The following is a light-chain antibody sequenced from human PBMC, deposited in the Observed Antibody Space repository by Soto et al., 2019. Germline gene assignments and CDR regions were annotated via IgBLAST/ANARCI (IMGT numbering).Light chain of an antibody. V-gene: IGKV1-17*01. J-gene: IGKJ4*01. CDR2: GAS. Sequence: IQMTQSPSSLSASVGDRVTITCRASQGIRNDLGWYQQKPGKAPKLLIYGASTLQSGVPSRFGGSGSGTDFTLTVSSLQPEDFATYYCQQYNRWPPLTFGGGTQVEIK. CDR3: QQYNRWPPLT. CDR1: QGIRND.